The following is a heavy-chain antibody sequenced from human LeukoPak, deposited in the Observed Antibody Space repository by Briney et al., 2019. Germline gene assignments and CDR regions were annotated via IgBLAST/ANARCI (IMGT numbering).Heavy chain of an antibody. J-gene: IGHJ6*03. CDR1: GFTFSNAW. D-gene: IGHD3-16*01. CDR2: IKSKTDGGTT. Sequence: GGSLRLSCAASGFTFSNAWMSWVRQAPGKGLELVGRIKSKTDGGTTDYAAPVKGRFTISRDDSKNTLYLQMNSLKTEDTAVYYCTSYDYYYYYMDVWGKGTTVTVSS. V-gene: IGHV3-15*01. CDR3: TSYDYYYYYMDV.